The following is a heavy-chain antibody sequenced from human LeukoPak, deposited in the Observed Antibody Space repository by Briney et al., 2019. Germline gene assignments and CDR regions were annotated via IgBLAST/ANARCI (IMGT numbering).Heavy chain of an antibody. V-gene: IGHV3-23*01. CDR1: GFTFSSYA. D-gene: IGHD3-22*01. CDR3: AKGYDSSGYSAAWFDL. Sequence: QPGGSLRLSCAASGFTFSSYAMSWVRQAPGKGLEWVSAISGSGGSTYYADSVKGRFTISGDNSKNTLYLQMNSLRAEDTAVYYCAKGYDSSGYSAAWFDLWGQGTLVTVSS. J-gene: IGHJ5*02. CDR2: ISGSGGST.